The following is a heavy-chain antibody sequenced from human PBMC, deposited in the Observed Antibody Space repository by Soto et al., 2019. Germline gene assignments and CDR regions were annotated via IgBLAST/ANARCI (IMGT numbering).Heavy chain of an antibody. CDR3: ARPYLSEVYSGSVDAFDI. CDR2: IYPGDSDT. J-gene: IGHJ3*02. Sequence: GESLKISCKGSGYSFTSYWIGWVRQMPGKGLEWMGIIYPGDSDTRYSPSFQGQVTISADKSISTAYLQWSSLKASDTAMYYCARPYLSEVYSGSVDAFDIWGQGTMVTV. D-gene: IGHD1-26*01. CDR1: GYSFTSYW. V-gene: IGHV5-51*01.